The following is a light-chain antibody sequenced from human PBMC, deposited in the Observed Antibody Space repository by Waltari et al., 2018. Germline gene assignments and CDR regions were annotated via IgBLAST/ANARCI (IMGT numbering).Light chain of an antibody. Sequence: EIELTQSPVTLSLSPGDRATVPCRATETIASDYLAWYQQKVGQAPRLLIYGTSYRATDIPDRFSGSGSGTEFSLVIRRLEPEDFAVYYCQQSHALPITFGQGTRLEIK. CDR2: GTS. CDR1: ETIASDY. J-gene: IGKJ5*01. V-gene: IGKV3-20*01. CDR3: QQSHALPIT.